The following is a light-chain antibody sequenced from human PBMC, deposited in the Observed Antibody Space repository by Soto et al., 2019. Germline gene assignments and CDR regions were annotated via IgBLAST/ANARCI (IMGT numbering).Light chain of an antibody. CDR2: EVS. Sequence: QSVLTQPPSASGSPGQSVTISCTGTSSDIGGCNYVYWYQQHPGKAPKLMVYEVSKRPSGVPDRFSGSKSGNTASLTVSGLQAEDEADYYCSSYAGSNNFVVFGGGTKLTVL. CDR1: SSDIGGCNY. J-gene: IGLJ2*01. CDR3: SSYAGSNNFVV. V-gene: IGLV2-8*01.